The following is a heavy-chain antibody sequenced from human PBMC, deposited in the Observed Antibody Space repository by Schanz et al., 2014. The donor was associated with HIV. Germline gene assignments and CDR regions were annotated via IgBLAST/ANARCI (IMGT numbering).Heavy chain of an antibody. J-gene: IGHJ3*02. CDR3: ARSPDWAGTDAFDI. Sequence: QVQLVESGGGVVQPGRSLRLSCAASGFTFSRDGMNWVRQAPGKGLEWAAVIWYDGSYKYYADSVKGRFTISRDNPKNTLYLQMNSLRAEDTAIYYCARSPDWAGTDAFDIWGQGTMVTVSS. CDR2: IWYDGSYK. CDR1: GFTFSRDG. V-gene: IGHV3-33*08. D-gene: IGHD6-19*01.